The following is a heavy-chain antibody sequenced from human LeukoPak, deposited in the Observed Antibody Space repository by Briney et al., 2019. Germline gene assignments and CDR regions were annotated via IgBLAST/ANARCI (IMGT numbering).Heavy chain of an antibody. Sequence: GGSLRLSCAASGFTFSSYEMNWVRQAPGKGLEWVSYISSSGSTIYYADSVKGRFTISRDNAKNSLYLQMNSQRAEDTAVYYCARRSSGWHYYFDYWGQGTLVTVSS. CDR3: ARRSSGWHYYFDY. CDR1: GFTFSSYE. J-gene: IGHJ4*02. V-gene: IGHV3-48*03. D-gene: IGHD6-19*01. CDR2: ISSSGSTI.